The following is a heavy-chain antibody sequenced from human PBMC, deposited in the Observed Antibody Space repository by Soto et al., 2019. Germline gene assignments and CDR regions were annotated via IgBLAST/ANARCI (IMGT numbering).Heavy chain of an antibody. CDR1: GFTFSSYG. Sequence: PGGSLRLSCAASGFTFSSYGMHWVRQAPGKGLEWVAVIWYDGSNKYYADSVKGRFTISRDNSKNTLYLQMNSLRAEDTAVYYCARVGSPSTIRSAFDYWGQGTLVTVSS. D-gene: IGHD2-2*01. J-gene: IGHJ4*02. CDR2: IWYDGSNK. CDR3: ARVGSPSTIRSAFDY. V-gene: IGHV3-33*01.